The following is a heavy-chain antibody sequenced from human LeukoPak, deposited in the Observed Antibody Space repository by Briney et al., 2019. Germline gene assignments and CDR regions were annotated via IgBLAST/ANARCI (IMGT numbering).Heavy chain of an antibody. V-gene: IGHV7-4-1*02. Sequence: ASVKVSCKASGYTFTSYAMKLVRQAPGQGLEGMGWINTNTLYPTYLQGLTGRFVFCLDASVSTAYLQISSLKAEDTAVYYCARDSGDGYNPAFDIWGQGTMVTVSS. D-gene: IGHD5-24*01. CDR3: ARDSGDGYNPAFDI. CDR1: GYTFTSYA. CDR2: INTNTLYP. J-gene: IGHJ3*02.